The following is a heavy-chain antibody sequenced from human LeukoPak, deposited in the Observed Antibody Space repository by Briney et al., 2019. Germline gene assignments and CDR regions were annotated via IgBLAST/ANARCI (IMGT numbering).Heavy chain of an antibody. CDR1: GYTFTGYY. CDR2: INPNSGGT. Sequence: GASVKVSCKASGYTFTGYYMHWVRQAPGQGLEWMGWINPNSGGTSYAQKFQGRVTMTRDTSISTAYMELSRLRSDDTAVYYCARRSVFQGGDSGYYSNYFDYWGQGTLVTVSS. V-gene: IGHV1-2*02. D-gene: IGHD3-22*01. J-gene: IGHJ4*02. CDR3: ARRSVFQGGDSGYYSNYFDY.